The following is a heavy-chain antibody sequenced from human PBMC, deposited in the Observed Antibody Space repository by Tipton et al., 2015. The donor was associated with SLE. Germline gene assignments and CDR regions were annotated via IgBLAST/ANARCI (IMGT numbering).Heavy chain of an antibody. D-gene: IGHD4-17*01. CDR1: GGSISSYY. J-gene: IGHJ4*02. V-gene: IGHV4-59*01. CDR3: ARSEDYGDYEY. CDR2: IYYSGST. Sequence: LRLSCTVSGGSISSYYWSWIRQPPGKGLEWIGYIYYSGSTNYNPSLKSRVTISVDTSKNQFSLKLSSVTAADTAVYYCARSEDYGDYEYWGQGTLVTVSS.